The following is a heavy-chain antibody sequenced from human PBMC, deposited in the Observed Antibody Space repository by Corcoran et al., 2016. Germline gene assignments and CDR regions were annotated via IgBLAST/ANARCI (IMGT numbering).Heavy chain of an antibody. CDR1: GGTLSSYA. CDR2: IIPIFGTA. V-gene: IGHV1-69*06. CDR3: ARDYRIGLRVHYYYGMDV. D-gene: IGHD5-12*01. Sequence: QVQLVQSGAEVKKPGSSVKVSCKASGGTLSSYAISWVRQAPGQGLEGMGGIIPIFGTANYAQKFQGRVTITAGKSTSTAYMELGSRRSEDTAVYSCARDYRIGLRVHYYYGMDVWGQGTTVTVSS. J-gene: IGHJ6*02.